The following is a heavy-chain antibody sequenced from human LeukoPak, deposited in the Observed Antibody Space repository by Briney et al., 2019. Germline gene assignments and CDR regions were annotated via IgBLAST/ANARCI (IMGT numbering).Heavy chain of an antibody. D-gene: IGHD3-22*01. V-gene: IGHV4-59*08. J-gene: IGHJ4*02. CDR3: ARLGTYYYDSSGYYYQGYFDY. Sequence: SETLSLTCAVYGGSFSGYYWSWIRQPPGKGMEWIGYIYYSGSTNYNPSLKSRVTISVDTSKNQFSLKLSSVTAADTAVYYCARLGTYYYDSSGYYYQGYFDYWGQGTLVTVSS. CDR2: IYYSGST. CDR1: GGSFSGYY.